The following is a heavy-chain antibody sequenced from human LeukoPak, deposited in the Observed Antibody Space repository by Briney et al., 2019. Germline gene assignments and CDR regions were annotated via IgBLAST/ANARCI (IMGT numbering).Heavy chain of an antibody. Sequence: TSETLSLTCTISGGSIGTYYWSWIRQPPGKGLEWIGFIYYIGTTNYNPSLKSRVIISLHTSKTQFSLKLSSVTAADTAVYYCARGLATYYDFWSGYYSLDYWGQGTLVTVSS. CDR3: ARGLATYYDFWSGYYSLDY. D-gene: IGHD3-3*01. J-gene: IGHJ4*02. V-gene: IGHV4-59*01. CDR1: GGSIGTYY. CDR2: IYYIGTT.